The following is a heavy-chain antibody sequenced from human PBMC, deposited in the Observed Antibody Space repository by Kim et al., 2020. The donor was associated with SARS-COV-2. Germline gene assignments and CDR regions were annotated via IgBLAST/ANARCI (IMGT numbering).Heavy chain of an antibody. Sequence: GGSLRLSCAASGFTFSNYWMHWVRQAPGKGLVWVSRINSDGSSTSYADSVKGRFTISRDNAKNTLYLQMNSLRAEDTAVYYCARVLYTDIVATIFYYYYGMDVWGQGTTVTVSS. D-gene: IGHD5-12*01. CDR1: GFTFSNYW. CDR2: INSDGSST. J-gene: IGHJ6*02. V-gene: IGHV3-74*01. CDR3: ARVLYTDIVATIFYYYYGMDV.